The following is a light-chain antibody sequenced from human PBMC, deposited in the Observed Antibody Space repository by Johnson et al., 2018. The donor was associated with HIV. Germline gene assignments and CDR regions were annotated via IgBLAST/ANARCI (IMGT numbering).Light chain of an antibody. J-gene: IGLJ1*01. CDR3: GTWDSSLSAFV. Sequence: QSVLTQPPSVSAAPGQKVTISCSGSSSNIGNNYVSWYQQLPATAPKLLIYENNKRPSGIPDRFSGSKSGTSATLGITGLQTGDEADYYCGTWDSSLSAFVFGPGTKVTVL. V-gene: IGLV1-51*02. CDR1: SSNIGNNY. CDR2: ENN.